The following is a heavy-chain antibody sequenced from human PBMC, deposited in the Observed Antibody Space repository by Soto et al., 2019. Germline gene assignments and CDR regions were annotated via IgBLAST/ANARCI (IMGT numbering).Heavy chain of an antibody. J-gene: IGHJ4*02. CDR3: ARMNYYDTSGYPFDY. V-gene: IGHV4-61*01. Sequence: PSETLSLTCTVSGGSVSSVNYYWSWIRQPPGKGLEWIAYIYYSGSTNYNPSLKSRVTISVDTSKNQFSLKLISVTAADTAVYYCARMNYYDTSGYPFDYWGQGMMVTVSS. CDR1: GGSVSSVNYY. CDR2: IYYSGST. D-gene: IGHD3-22*01.